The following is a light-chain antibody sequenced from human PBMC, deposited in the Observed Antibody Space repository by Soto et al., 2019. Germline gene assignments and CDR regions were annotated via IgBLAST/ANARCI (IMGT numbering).Light chain of an antibody. CDR2: DAS. CDR3: QQSNNWPRT. CDR1: QSVSSN. Sequence: IVLTQSPDTLSLSPGERATLSCRASQSVSSNLAWYQQKPGQAPRLLIYDASTRATGIPARFSGSGSGTEFTLTISSLQSEDFAVYYCQQSNNWPRTFGQGTKV. V-gene: IGKV3-15*01. J-gene: IGKJ1*01.